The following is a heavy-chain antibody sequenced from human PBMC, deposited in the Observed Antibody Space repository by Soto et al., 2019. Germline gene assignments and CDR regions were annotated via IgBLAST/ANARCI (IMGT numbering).Heavy chain of an antibody. CDR3: ARAPEYYDILTGYTPPYCYGMDV. J-gene: IGHJ6*02. CDR1: GGSISSYY. Sequence: PSETLSLTCTVSGGSISSYYWSWIRQPPGKGLEWIGYIYYSGSTNYNPSLKSRVTISVDTSKNQFSLKLSSVTAADTAVYYCARAPEYYDILTGYTPPYCYGMDVWGQGTTVTVSS. V-gene: IGHV4-59*01. D-gene: IGHD3-9*01. CDR2: IYYSGST.